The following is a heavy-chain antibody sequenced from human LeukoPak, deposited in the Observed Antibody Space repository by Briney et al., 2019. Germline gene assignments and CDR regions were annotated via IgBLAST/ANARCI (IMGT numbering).Heavy chain of an antibody. CDR3: ARVGMTMSFDY. J-gene: IGHJ4*02. Sequence: ASVKVSCKTSGYTFTGYYIHWVRQAPGQGLEWMGWINPNSGGTNYAQDFQGRVTMTRDTSISTAYMELSRLRSDDTAVYYCARVGMTMSFDYWGQGTLVTVSS. V-gene: IGHV1-2*02. D-gene: IGHD4/OR15-4a*01. CDR2: INPNSGGT. CDR1: GYTFTGYY.